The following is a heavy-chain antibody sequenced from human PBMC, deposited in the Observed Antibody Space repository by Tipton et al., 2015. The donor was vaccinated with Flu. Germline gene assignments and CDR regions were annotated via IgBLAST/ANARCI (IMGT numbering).Heavy chain of an antibody. J-gene: IGHJ4*02. V-gene: IGHV1-69*06. CDR1: GDTFTSYT. CDR2: IIPLFGTV. CDR3: ARDYSVSGSFYF. D-gene: IGHD3-10*01. Sequence: QVQLVQSGAEVKKPGSSVKVPCKASGDTFTSYTFNWVRQAPGQGLEWMGGIIPLFGTVDYAQRFQGRVTITADKSTNTAYMELSSLTSEDTAVYYCARDYSVSGSFYFWGQGTLVAVSS.